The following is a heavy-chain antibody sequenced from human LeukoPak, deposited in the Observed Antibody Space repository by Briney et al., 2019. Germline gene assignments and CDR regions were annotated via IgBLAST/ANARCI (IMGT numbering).Heavy chain of an antibody. V-gene: IGHV4-38-2*02. CDR3: VRGRKCIRLGYFDY. CDR1: GYSISSGYY. CDR2: IYHSGST. J-gene: IGHJ4*02. Sequence: SETLSLTCTVSGYSISSGYYWGWIRQPPGKGLEWIGSIYHSGSTYYNQSLKSRVTISVDTSKNQFSLQLSSVTAADTAVYYCVRGRKCIRLGYFDYWGQGTLVTVSS. D-gene: IGHD2-21*01.